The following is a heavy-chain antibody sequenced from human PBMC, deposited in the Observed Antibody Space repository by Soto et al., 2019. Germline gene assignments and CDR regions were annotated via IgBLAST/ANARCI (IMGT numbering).Heavy chain of an antibody. Sequence: VGSLRLSCVASGLTFSNYAMSWVRQAPGKGLEWVSVISDSGVSAYYADSVKGRFTVSRDSSKITLFLQMNSLRVEDTAVYYCAKGILANPGTFYYFYGMDVWGRGTTVTVSS. CDR1: GLTFSNYA. CDR3: AKGILANPGTFYYFYGMDV. J-gene: IGHJ6*02. D-gene: IGHD5-12*01. V-gene: IGHV3-23*01. CDR2: ISDSGVSA.